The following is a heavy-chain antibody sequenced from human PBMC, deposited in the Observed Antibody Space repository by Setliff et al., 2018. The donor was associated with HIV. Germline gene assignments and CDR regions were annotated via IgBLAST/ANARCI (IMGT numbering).Heavy chain of an antibody. Sequence: SETLSLTCTVSGDSIISGDYYWNWIRQSPGKGLEWIGYVYYSGSTKYSPSLKSRVSISLDPSTKQVSLRLRSVTAADTAVYYCARSLTKQLVLGTSREYYFDSWGLGALVTVSS. D-gene: IGHD6-13*01. J-gene: IGHJ4*02. CDR3: ARSLTKQLVLGTSREYYFDS. CDR2: VYYSGST. CDR1: GDSIISGDYY. V-gene: IGHV4-61*08.